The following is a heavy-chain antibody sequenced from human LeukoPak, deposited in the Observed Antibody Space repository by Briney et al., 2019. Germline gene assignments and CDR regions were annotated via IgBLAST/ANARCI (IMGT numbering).Heavy chain of an antibody. V-gene: IGHV4-30-4*08. Sequence: PSETLSLTCTVSGGSINNGDYYCSWIRQSPGKGLEWIGYISYSASTYYNPSLKSRVTISVDTSKNQFSLKLRSVTAADTAVYYCARAGFGIDFWGQGTLVTVSS. D-gene: IGHD3-10*01. J-gene: IGHJ4*02. CDR3: ARAGFGIDF. CDR1: GGSINNGDYY. CDR2: ISYSAST.